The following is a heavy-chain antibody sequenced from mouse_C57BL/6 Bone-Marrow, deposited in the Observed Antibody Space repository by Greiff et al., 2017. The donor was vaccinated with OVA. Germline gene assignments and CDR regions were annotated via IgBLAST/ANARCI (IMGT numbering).Heavy chain of an antibody. CDR3: AQYYGSSLAWFAY. V-gene: IGHV5-4*01. J-gene: IGHJ3*01. D-gene: IGHD1-1*01. Sequence: EVQGVESGGGLVTPGGSLKLSCAASGFTFSSYAMSWVRQTPEKRLAWVATISDGGSYTYYPDNVKGRFTISRDNAKNNLYLQMSHMKSEDTAMYYCAQYYGSSLAWFAYWGQGTLVTVSA. CDR2: ISDGGSYT. CDR1: GFTFSSYA.